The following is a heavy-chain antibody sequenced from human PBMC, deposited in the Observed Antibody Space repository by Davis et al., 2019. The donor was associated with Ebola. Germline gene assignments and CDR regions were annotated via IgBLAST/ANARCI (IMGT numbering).Heavy chain of an antibody. Sequence: GESLKISCAASGFTFSSYWMHWVRQAPGQGLVWVSRINNDGSFTSYADSVRGRFSISRDSTSNTLYLQMNGLRAEDTAVYYCARSSYQPDYWGQGTLVTGSS. CDR3: ARSSYQPDY. CDR1: GFTFSSYW. V-gene: IGHV3-74*01. D-gene: IGHD2-2*01. CDR2: INNDGSFT. J-gene: IGHJ4*02.